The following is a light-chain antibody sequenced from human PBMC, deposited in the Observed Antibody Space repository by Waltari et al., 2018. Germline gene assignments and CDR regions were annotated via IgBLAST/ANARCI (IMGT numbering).Light chain of an antibody. CDR2: DAS. V-gene: IGKV3-11*01. CDR3: QQRSNWPPIT. CDR1: QCVSSS. J-gene: IGKJ5*01. Sequence: EIVVTQSPATLSLSPGERATLSCRARQCVSSSLAWYQQKPGQATRLLIYDASNRATGIPARFSGSGSGTDFTLTISSLEPEDFAVYYCQQRSNWPPITFGQGTRLEIK.